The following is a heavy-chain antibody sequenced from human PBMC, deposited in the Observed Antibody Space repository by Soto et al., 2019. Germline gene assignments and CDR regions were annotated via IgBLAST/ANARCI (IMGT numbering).Heavy chain of an antibody. CDR3: ASQYYYDSSGYYYFFFQEEYGIRDL. CDR2: SYYSGST. Sequence: WGWMRQPPRNGLEWIGSSYYSGSTYYNPSLKCRVTISVDTSKNPFSLKLSSVTDADTAVYYCASQYYYDSSGYYYFFFQEEYGIRDL. V-gene: IGHV4-39*01. D-gene: IGHD3-22*01. J-gene: IGHJ2*01.